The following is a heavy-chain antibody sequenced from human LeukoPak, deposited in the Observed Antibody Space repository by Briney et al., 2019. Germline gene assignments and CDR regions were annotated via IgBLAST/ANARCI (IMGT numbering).Heavy chain of an antibody. V-gene: IGHV4-34*01. Sequence: SETLSLTCAVYGGSFSGYYWSWIRHPPGKGLEWIGEINHSGSTNYNPSLKSRVTISVDTSKNQFSLKLSSVTAADTAVYYCARGSGIAAMDVWGKGTTVTVSS. D-gene: IGHD6-13*01. CDR2: INHSGST. CDR1: GGSFSGYY. CDR3: ARGSGIAAMDV. J-gene: IGHJ6*03.